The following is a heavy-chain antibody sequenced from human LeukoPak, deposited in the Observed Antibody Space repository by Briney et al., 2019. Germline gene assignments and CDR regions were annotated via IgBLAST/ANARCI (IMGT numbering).Heavy chain of an antibody. CDR1: GYTFTSYY. D-gene: IGHD5-24*01. J-gene: IGHJ4*02. CDR3: AREDGRRQRWLQLAADGFDY. V-gene: IGHV1-46*01. Sequence: GASVKVSCKASGYTFTSYYMHWGRRAPGHGLEWMGIINPSGGSTSYAQKFQGRVTMTRDTSTSTVYMELSSLRSEDTAVYYCAREDGRRQRWLQLAADGFDYWGQGTLVTVSS. CDR2: INPSGGST.